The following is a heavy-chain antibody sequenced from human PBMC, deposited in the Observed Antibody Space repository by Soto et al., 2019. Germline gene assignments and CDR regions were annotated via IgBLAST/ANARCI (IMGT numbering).Heavy chain of an antibody. CDR2: IWSGGSDK. CDR3: ASVYGSGTYPIDY. CDR1: GFAFSSYG. V-gene: IGHV3-33*01. D-gene: IGHD3-10*01. J-gene: IGHJ4*02. Sequence: QVQLVESGGGVVQPGRSLRLSCAASGFAFSSYGMHWVRQAPGKGLEWVTVIWSGGSDKYYADSVKGRFTISRDNSKNTLYLQRNRLRAEDTAGYYCASVYGSGTYPIDYWGQGTLVTVSS.